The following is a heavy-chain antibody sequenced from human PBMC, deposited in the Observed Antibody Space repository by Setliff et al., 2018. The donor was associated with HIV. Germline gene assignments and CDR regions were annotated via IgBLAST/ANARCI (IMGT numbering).Heavy chain of an antibody. V-gene: IGHV1-24*01. CDR3: TTEVRYYDSSGPDY. J-gene: IGHJ4*02. D-gene: IGHD3-22*01. Sequence: ASVKVSCKVYGYTLSELSIHWVRQAPEKGLEWMGYFDPQDGETVYAQKFQGRVTLTEDTSTGTAYMELNSLKTEDTAVYYCTTEVRYYDSSGPDYWGQGTLVTVSS. CDR1: GYTLSELS. CDR2: FDPQDGET.